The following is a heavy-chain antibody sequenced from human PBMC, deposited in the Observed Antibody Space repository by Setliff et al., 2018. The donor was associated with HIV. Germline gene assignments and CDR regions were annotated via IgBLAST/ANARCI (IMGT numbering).Heavy chain of an antibody. D-gene: IGHD3-10*01. J-gene: IGHJ6*02. CDR1: GVSIRDYY. CDR3: SKNTLYLQMNSLRAEDTAVYYCAKEGAPGYGMDV. CDR2: IYANRNI. V-gene: IGHV4-4*09. Sequence: SETLSLTCSVSGVSIRDYYWNFIRQPPGKGLEWIGSIYANRNINYNPSLETRIAMSIDTSRNQFSLKLTSVKGRFTISRDISKNTLYLQMNSLRAEDTAVYYCAKEGAPGYGMDVWGQGTTVTVSS.